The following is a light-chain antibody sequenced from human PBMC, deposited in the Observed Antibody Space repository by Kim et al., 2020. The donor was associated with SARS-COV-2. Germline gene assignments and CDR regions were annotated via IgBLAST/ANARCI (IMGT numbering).Light chain of an antibody. Sequence: ASVGDRVTITCRASQSISRYLSWYQQKPGKAPNLLIYAAHNLQSCVPSRFSCSGAGTDFTLTISSLQPEDFATYYCLQSYNTLWSFGQGTKVDIK. CDR2: AAH. CDR1: QSISRY. J-gene: IGKJ1*01. V-gene: IGKV1-39*01. CDR3: LQSYNTLWS.